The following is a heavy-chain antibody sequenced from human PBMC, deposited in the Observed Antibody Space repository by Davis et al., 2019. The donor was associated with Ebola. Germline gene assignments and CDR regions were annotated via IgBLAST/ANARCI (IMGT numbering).Heavy chain of an antibody. V-gene: IGHV1-8*02. D-gene: IGHD4-17*01. Sequence: ASVKVSCKASGYTFTSYGISWVRQATGQGLEWMGWMNPNSGNTGYAQKFQGRVTMTRNTSISTAYMELSSLRSEDTAVYYCARDPLKVTTGVFAYNWFDPWGQGTLVTVSS. CDR3: ARDPLKVTTGVFAYNWFDP. CDR2: MNPNSGNT. CDR1: GYTFTSYG. J-gene: IGHJ5*02.